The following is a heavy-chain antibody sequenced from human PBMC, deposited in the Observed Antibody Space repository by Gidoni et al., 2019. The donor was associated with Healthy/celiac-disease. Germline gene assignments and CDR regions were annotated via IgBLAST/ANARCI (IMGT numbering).Heavy chain of an antibody. CDR1: GFTFSSYA. V-gene: IGHV3-23*01. CDR2: ISGSGGST. J-gene: IGHJ4*02. D-gene: IGHD6-19*01. CDR3: ATIPVSVCSGCVDY. Sequence: EVQLLESGGGLVQPGGSLSLSCAASGFTFSSYAMSWVRQAPGKGLEWVSAISGSGGSTYYADSVKGRFTISRDNSKNTLYLQMNSLRAEDTAVYYCATIPVSVCSGCVDYWGQGTLVTVSS.